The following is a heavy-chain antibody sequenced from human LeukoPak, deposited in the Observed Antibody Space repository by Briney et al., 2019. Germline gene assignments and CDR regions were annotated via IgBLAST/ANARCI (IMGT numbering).Heavy chain of an antibody. Sequence: GGSLRLSCAASGFTFSSYGMHWVRQAPGKGLEWVAVISYDGSNKYYADSVKGRFTISRDNSKNTLYLQMNSLRAEDTAVYYCAKGYDSSGYYSIYYYYMDVWGKGTTVTVSS. CDR3: AKGYDSSGYYSIYYYYMDV. J-gene: IGHJ6*03. CDR2: ISYDGSNK. V-gene: IGHV3-30*18. CDR1: GFTFSSYG. D-gene: IGHD3-22*01.